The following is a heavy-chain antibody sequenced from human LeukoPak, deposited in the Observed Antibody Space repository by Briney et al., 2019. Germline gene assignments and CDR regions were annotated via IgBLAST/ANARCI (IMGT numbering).Heavy chain of an antibody. CDR2: ISSSSSYI. Sequence: GGSLRLSCAASGFTFSSYSMNWVRQAPGKGLEWVSSISSSSSYIYYADSVKGRFTISRDNAKNSLYLQMNSLRAEDTAVYYCARDLTFGGLSSYYDSTTFDYWGQGTLVTVSS. CDR3: ARDLTFGGLSSYYDSTTFDY. J-gene: IGHJ4*02. V-gene: IGHV3-21*01. CDR1: GFTFSSYS. D-gene: IGHD3-22*01.